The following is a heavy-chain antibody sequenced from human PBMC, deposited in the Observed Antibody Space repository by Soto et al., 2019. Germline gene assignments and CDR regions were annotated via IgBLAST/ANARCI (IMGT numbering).Heavy chain of an antibody. Sequence: SETLSLTCNVSGGSISSYYWTWIRQPPGKGLEWIGHIYYSGSTTYNPSLKSRVTISIDTSKNQFSLKLSSVTAADTAVYYCARSMTTVVTLDYWGQGTLVTVSS. J-gene: IGHJ4*02. CDR2: IYYSGST. CDR3: ARSMTTVVTLDY. CDR1: GGSISSYY. V-gene: IGHV4-59*08. D-gene: IGHD4-17*01.